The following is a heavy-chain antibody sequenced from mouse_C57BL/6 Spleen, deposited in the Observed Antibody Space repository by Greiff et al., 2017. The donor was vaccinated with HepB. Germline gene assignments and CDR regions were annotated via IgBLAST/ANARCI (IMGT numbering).Heavy chain of an antibody. D-gene: IGHD2-2*01. J-gene: IGHJ2*01. CDR2: INPYNGDT. V-gene: IGHV1-20*01. CDR3: ASDYGYSFDY. Sequence: EVKLMESGPELVKPGDSVKISCKASGYSFTGYFMNWVMQSHGKSLEWIGRINPYNGDTFYNQKFKGKATLTVDKSSSTAHMELRSLTSEDSAVYYCASDYGYSFDYWGQGTTLTVSS. CDR1: GYSFTGYF.